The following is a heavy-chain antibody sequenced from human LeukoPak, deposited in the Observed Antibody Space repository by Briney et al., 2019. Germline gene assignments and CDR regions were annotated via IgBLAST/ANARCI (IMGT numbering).Heavy chain of an antibody. CDR1: GGSFSGYY. CDR3: ARGEDGDYYFQH. Sequence: SETLSLTCAVYGGSFSGYYWSWIRQPPGKGLEWIGEINHSGSGNYNPSLKSRVTISVDTSKNQFSLKLSSVTAADTAVYYCARGEDGDYYFQHWGQGTLVTVSS. CDR2: INHSGSG. D-gene: IGHD4-17*01. V-gene: IGHV4-34*01. J-gene: IGHJ1*01.